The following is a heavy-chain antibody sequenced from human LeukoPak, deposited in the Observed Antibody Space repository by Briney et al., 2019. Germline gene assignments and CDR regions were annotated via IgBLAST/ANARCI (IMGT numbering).Heavy chain of an antibody. J-gene: IGHJ4*02. CDR1: GFTFSSYA. CDR2: IRYDGSIK. D-gene: IGHD6-6*01. Sequence: GGSLRLSCAASGFTFSSYAMSWVRQAPGKGPEWVAFIRYDGSIKYYTDSVKGRFTISRDNSKNTLYLQMNSLRAEDTAVYYCAKDQVPTSNWGQGTLVTVSS. CDR3: AKDQVPTSN. V-gene: IGHV3-30*02.